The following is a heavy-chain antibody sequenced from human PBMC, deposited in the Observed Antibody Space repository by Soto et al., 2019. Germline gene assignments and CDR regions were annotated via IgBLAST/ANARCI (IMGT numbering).Heavy chain of an antibody. V-gene: IGHV3-23*01. CDR1: GFIFRSYA. J-gene: IGHJ4*02. CDR3: AKDRGTWGFLKFGESDY. Sequence: EVQLLESGGGLVQPGGSLRLSCAASGFIFRSYAMSWVRQAPGEGLEWVSLISGSGGTTYYADSVKGRFTISRDNSKNTLYLEMNSLRVEDTAVYFCAKDRGTWGFLKFGESDYWGQGTLVTVSS. CDR2: ISGSGGTT. D-gene: IGHD3-10*01.